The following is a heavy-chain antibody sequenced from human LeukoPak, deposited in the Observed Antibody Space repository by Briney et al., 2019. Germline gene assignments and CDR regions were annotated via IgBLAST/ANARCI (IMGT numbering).Heavy chain of an antibody. CDR1: GFTFSSYS. CDR3: ARGSTYSSGWYTGFDY. D-gene: IGHD6-19*01. J-gene: IGHJ4*02. V-gene: IGHV3-21*01. CDR2: ITSSSSYI. Sequence: GGSLRLSCVGSGFTFSSYSMNWVRQAPGKGLEWVPSITSSSSYIYYADSVKGRFTISRDNAKKPVYLQMNSLRAEDTAVYYCARGSTYSSGWYTGFDYWGQGSLVTVSS.